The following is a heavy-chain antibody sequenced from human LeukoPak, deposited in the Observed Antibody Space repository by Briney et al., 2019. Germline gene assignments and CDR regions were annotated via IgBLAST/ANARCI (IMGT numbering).Heavy chain of an antibody. CDR1: GYTLTELS. CDR3: ARGGDGYNLQTYFDY. J-gene: IGHJ4*02. D-gene: IGHD5-24*01. V-gene: IGHV1-69*13. Sequence: SVKVSCKVSGYTLTELSMHWVRQAPGKGLEWMGGIIPIFGTANYAQKFQGRVTITADESTSTAYMELSSLRSEDTAVYYCARGGDGYNLQTYFDYWGQGTLVTVSS. CDR2: IIPIFGTA.